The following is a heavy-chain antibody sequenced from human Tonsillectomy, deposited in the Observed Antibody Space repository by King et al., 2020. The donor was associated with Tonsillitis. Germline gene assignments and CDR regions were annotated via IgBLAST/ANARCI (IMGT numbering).Heavy chain of an antibody. CDR1: GFSFSSYG. CDR2: ISHDESEK. D-gene: IGHD3-10*01. V-gene: IGHV3-30*18. Sequence: VQLVESGGGVVQPGRSLRLTCAASGFSFSSYGMHWVRQAPGKGLEWVALISHDESEKWYADSVKGRFTISRDNSKNTLYMELNNLRAEDTAVYYCAKARGSGTYYRVTYYYYGMDVWGQGTTVTVSS. J-gene: IGHJ6*02. CDR3: AKARGSGTYYRVTYYYYGMDV.